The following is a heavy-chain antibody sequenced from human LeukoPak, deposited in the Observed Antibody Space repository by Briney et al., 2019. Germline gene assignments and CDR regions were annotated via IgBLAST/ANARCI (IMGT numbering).Heavy chain of an antibody. CDR3: TRDYMGGLKDGMDV. V-gene: IGHV3-30-3*01. D-gene: IGHD2-15*01. Sequence: GGSLRLSCAASGFTFSSYAMHWVRQAPGKGLEWVAVISYDGSNKYYADSVKGRFTISRDNSKNTLYLQMNSLRAEDTAVYYCTRDYMGGLKDGMDVWGQGTTVTVSS. CDR2: ISYDGSNK. J-gene: IGHJ6*02. CDR1: GFTFSSYA.